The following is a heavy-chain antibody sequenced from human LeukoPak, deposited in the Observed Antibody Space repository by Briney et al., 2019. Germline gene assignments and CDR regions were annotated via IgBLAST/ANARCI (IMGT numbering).Heavy chain of an antibody. CDR1: GGSITSGDSY. CDR2: ISYSGTP. CDR3: ARVPYGSGTYYFDY. J-gene: IGHJ4*02. V-gene: IGHV4-30-4*01. D-gene: IGHD3-10*01. Sequence: SQTLSLTCTVSGGSITSGDSYWSWIRQPPGNSLEWIGYISYSGTPYYNPSLRGRVAISGDTSDNQFFMRLGSVTAADTAVYYCARVPYGSGTYYFDYWGQGILVTVSS.